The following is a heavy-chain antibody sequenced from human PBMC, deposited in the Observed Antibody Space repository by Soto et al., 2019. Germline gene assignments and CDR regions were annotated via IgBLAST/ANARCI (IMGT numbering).Heavy chain of an antibody. CDR1: GFTVSNNY. CDR2: IYSGGYT. D-gene: IGHD3-10*01. Sequence: EVQLVESGGGLIQPGGSLRLSCAVSGFTVSNNYMSWVRQAPGKGLEGVSVIYSGGYTAYGDSVKGRFTISRDNSKNTPYFPMNTLGADATAWFYCAPARGGGGYWGQGTLVTVSS. V-gene: IGHV3-53*01. J-gene: IGHJ4*02. CDR3: APARGGGGY.